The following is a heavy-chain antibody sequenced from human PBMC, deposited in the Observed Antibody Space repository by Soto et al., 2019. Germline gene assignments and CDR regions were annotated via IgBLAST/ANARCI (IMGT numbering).Heavy chain of an antibody. J-gene: IGHJ3*02. V-gene: IGHV1-3*01. CDR3: ARECITIFGVVIYFDAFDI. CDR1: GYTFTSYA. Sequence: GASVKVSCKASGYTFTSYAMHWVRQAPGQRLGWMGWINAGNGNTKYSQKFQGRVTITRDTSASTAYMELSSLRSEDTAVYYCARECITIFGVVIYFDAFDIWGQGTMVTVSS. D-gene: IGHD3-3*01. CDR2: INAGNGNT.